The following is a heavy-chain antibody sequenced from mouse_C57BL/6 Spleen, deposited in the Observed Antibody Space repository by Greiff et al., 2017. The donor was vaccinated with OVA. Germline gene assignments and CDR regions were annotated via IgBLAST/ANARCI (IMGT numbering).Heavy chain of an antibody. CDR3: ARERATAFDY. J-gene: IGHJ2*01. Sequence: EVKLEESGGGLVKPGGSLKLSCAASGFTFSSYAMSWVRQTPEKRLEWVATISDGGSYTYYPDNVKGRFTISRDNAKNNLYLQMSHLKSEDTAMYYCARERATAFDYWGQGTTLTVSS. CDR1: GFTFSSYA. D-gene: IGHD3-1*01. CDR2: ISDGGSYT. V-gene: IGHV5-4*01.